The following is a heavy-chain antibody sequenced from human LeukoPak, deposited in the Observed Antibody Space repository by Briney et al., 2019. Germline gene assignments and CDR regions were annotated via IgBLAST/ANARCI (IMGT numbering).Heavy chain of an antibody. J-gene: IGHJ3*02. V-gene: IGHV3-74*01. Sequence: GGSLRLSCAASGFTFSSYWMHWVRQAPGKGLVWVSRINSDGGSTSYADSVKGRFTISRDNAKNTLYLQMNSLRAEDTAVYYCARVRPYYYGSGSYRDAFDIWGQGTMVTVSS. D-gene: IGHD3-10*01. CDR1: GFTFSSYW. CDR3: ARVRPYYYGSGSYRDAFDI. CDR2: INSDGGST.